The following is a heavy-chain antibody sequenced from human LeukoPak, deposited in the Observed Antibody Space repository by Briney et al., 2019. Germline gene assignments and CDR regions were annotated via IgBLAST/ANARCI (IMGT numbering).Heavy chain of an antibody. V-gene: IGHV3-23*01. D-gene: IGHD3-22*01. CDR3: AKDRPYYYDSSGLGAFDI. CDR2: ISGSGGST. J-gene: IGHJ3*02. Sequence: PGGSLRLSCAASGFTFSSYAMSWVRQAPGKGLEWVSAISGSGGSTYYADSVKGRFTISRDNSKNTLYLQMNSLRAEDTAVYYCAKDRPYYYDSSGLGAFDIWGQGTMVTVSS. CDR1: GFTFSSYA.